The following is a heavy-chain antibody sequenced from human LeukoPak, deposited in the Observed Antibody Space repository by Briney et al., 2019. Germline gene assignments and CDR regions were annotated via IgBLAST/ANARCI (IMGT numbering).Heavy chain of an antibody. CDR1: GYTFTGYY. V-gene: IGHV1-2*02. D-gene: IGHD6-13*01. CDR3: AIGIAAAGAPIDY. CDR2: INPNSGGT. J-gene: IGHJ4*02. Sequence: ASVKVSCTVSGYTFTGYYMHWVRQAPGQGLEWMGWINPNSGGTNYAQKFQGRVTMTRDTSISTAYMELSRLRSDDTAVYYCAIGIAAAGAPIDYWGQGTLVTVSS.